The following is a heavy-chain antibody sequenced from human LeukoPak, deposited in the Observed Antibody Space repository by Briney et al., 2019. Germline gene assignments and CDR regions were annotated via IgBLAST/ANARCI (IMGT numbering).Heavy chain of an antibody. D-gene: IGHD3-22*01. CDR1: GGSISSYY. Sequence: SETLSLTCTVSGGSISSYYWSWIRQPPGKGLEWIGYIYYSGSTNYNPSLKSRVTISVDTSKNQFSLKLSSVTAADTAVYYCARYHYYDSSALNWFDPWGQGTLVTVSS. J-gene: IGHJ5*02. CDR2: IYYSGST. V-gene: IGHV4-59*01. CDR3: ARYHYYDSSALNWFDP.